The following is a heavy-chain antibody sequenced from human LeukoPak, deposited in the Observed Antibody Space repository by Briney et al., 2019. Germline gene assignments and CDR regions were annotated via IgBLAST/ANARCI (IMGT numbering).Heavy chain of an antibody. D-gene: IGHD2-21*02. J-gene: IGHJ4*02. CDR1: GFTFSSYG. CDR3: AKIAAANCGGDCYSGAYYFDY. Sequence: GGSLRLSCAASGFTFSSYGMHWVRQAPGKGLEWVAFIRYDGSNKYYADSVRGRFTISRDNSKNTLYLQMNSLRAEDTAVYYCAKIAAANCGGDCYSGAYYFDYWGQGTLVTVSS. CDR2: IRYDGSNK. V-gene: IGHV3-30*02.